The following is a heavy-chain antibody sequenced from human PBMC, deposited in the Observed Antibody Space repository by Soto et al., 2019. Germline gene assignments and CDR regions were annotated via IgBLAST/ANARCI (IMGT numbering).Heavy chain of an antibody. CDR2: INPNSGGT. Sequence: ASVKVSCKASGYTFTGYYMHWVRQAPGQGLEWMGWINPNSGGTNYAQKFQGRVTMTRDTSISTAYMELSRLRSDDTAVYYCARVLRYFDWLSFHDAFDIWGQGTMVTVS. V-gene: IGHV1-2*02. CDR3: ARVLRYFDWLSFHDAFDI. D-gene: IGHD3-9*01. J-gene: IGHJ3*02. CDR1: GYTFTGYY.